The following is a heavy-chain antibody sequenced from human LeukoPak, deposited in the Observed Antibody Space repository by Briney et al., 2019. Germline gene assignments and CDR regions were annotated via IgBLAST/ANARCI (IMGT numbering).Heavy chain of an antibody. CDR2: INPNSGGT. CDR3: ARVSSGYYEAFDI. Sequence: ASVKVSCKASGYTLTGYYMHWVRQAPGQGLEWMGWINPNSGGTNYAQKFQGRVTMTRDTSISTAYMELSRLRSDDTAVYYCARVSSGYYEAFDIWGQGTMVTVSS. V-gene: IGHV1-2*02. CDR1: GYTLTGYY. D-gene: IGHD3-22*01. J-gene: IGHJ3*02.